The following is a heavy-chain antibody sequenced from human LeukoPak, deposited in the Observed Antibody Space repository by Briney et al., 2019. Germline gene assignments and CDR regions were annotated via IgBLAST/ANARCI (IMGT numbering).Heavy chain of an antibody. CDR2: INGDGTST. D-gene: IGHD5-18*01. J-gene: IGHJ4*02. CDR1: GFTFSSYW. V-gene: IGHV3-74*01. CDR3: ARDSHGYPLDY. Sequence: NPGGSLRLSCAASGFTFSSYWMHWVRQAPGKGLVWVSRINGDGTSTTYADSVKGRFTIFRDNAKNTLSLQMNSLRAEDTAVYYCARDSHGYPLDYWGQGTLVTVSS.